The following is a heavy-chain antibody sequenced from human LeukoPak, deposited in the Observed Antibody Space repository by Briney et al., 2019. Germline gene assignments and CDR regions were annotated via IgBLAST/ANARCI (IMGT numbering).Heavy chain of an antibody. CDR2: INSDGSST. CDR3: ARDARWLDLDC. D-gene: IGHD6-19*01. CDR1: GFSFNNYW. J-gene: IGHJ4*02. V-gene: IGHV3-74*01. Sequence: PGGSLRLSCAASGFSFNNYWMHWVRQVPGKGLVWVSRINSDGSSTSYADSVKGRFTISRDNAKNTLYLQMNSLRAEDTAVYYCARDARWLDLDCWGQGTLVTVSS.